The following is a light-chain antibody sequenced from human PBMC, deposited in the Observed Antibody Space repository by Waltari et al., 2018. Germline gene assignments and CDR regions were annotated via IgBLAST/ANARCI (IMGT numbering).Light chain of an antibody. Sequence: EIVLTQSPATLSLSPGERATLSCRASQSVSSYLAWYQQKPGQAPRLLIYDASNRATSIPARFSGSGSGTDFTLTISSLEPEDFAVYYCQQRRNWLYTFGQGTKLEIK. CDR3: QQRRNWLYT. CDR2: DAS. J-gene: IGKJ2*01. V-gene: IGKV3-11*01. CDR1: QSVSSY.